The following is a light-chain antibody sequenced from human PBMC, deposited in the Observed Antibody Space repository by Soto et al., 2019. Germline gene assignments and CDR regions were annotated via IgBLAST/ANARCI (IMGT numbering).Light chain of an antibody. Sequence: QSALTQPASVSGSPGQLITISCTGTSSDVGSYNLVSWYQQHPGKAPKLMIYEVSKRPSGVSNRFSASKSGNTASLTISGLQAEDEADYYCCSYAGTSPYVFGTGTKVTVL. CDR3: CSYAGTSPYV. CDR1: SSDVGSYNL. CDR2: EVS. V-gene: IGLV2-23*02. J-gene: IGLJ1*01.